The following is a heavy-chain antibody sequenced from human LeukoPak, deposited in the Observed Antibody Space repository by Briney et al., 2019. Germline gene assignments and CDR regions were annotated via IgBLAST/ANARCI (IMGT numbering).Heavy chain of an antibody. CDR2: IYYSGRT. J-gene: IGHJ4*02. CDR3: ARDRRDYGDYSYFDY. V-gene: IGHV4-4*07. D-gene: IGHD4-17*01. CDR1: GGSISNNY. Sequence: PSETLSLTCTVSGGSISNNYWSWIRQPAGKGLEWIGRIYYSGRTNYSPSLNSRVTMSVDTSKNQFSLKLRPVTAADTAVYYCARDRRDYGDYSYFDYWGQGTLVTVSS.